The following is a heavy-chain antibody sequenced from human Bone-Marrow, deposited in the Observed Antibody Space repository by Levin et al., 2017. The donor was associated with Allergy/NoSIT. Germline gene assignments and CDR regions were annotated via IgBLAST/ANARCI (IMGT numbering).Heavy chain of an antibody. CDR3: ARGPGSWNGYDDFHYYIDV. V-gene: IGHV3-13*05. Sequence: GGSLRLSCAASGFTFSAHDMHWVRQVGGKGLQWVSSIGTAGDPSYPDSVKGRFTISRDNAENSLYLQMDSLRAGDTAVYYCARGPGSWNGYDDFHYYIDVWGKGTTVTVSS. CDR1: GFTFSAHD. CDR2: IGTAGDP. D-gene: IGHD3-3*01. J-gene: IGHJ6*03.